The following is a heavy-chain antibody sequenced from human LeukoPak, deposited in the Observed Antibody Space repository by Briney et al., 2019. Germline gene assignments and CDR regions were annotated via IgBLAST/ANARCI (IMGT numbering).Heavy chain of an antibody. J-gene: IGHJ4*02. D-gene: IGHD2-2*01. CDR1: GYSFPTYW. V-gene: IGHV5-51*01. Sequence: GESLKISCKGSGYSFPTYWIGWVRQMPGKGLEWMGIIYPGDSDTRYSPFFQGQVTISADKSINTAYLQWSSLKASDTAMYYCARRRGCSSTSCPPDYWGQGTMVTVSS. CDR2: IYPGDSDT. CDR3: ARRRGCSSTSCPPDY.